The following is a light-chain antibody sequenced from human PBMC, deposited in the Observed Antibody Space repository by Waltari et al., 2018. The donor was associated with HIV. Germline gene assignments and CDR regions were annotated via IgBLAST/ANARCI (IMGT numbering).Light chain of an antibody. V-gene: IGLV2-23*01. CDR3: CSYAGSSNWV. CDR2: EGI. Sequence: QSALTQPASVSGSPGQSITISCTGSSSDVGSYNLVYWYQQHPGKAPKLMIYEGINRPSGISNRFSGSKCGNTASLTISGLQAEDEADYYCCSYAGSSNWVFGGGNKLTVL. J-gene: IGLJ3*02. CDR1: SSDVGSYNL.